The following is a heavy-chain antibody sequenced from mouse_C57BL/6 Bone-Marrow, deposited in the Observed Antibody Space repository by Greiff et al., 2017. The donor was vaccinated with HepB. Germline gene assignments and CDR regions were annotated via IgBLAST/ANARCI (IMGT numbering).Heavy chain of an antibody. Sequence: QVQLKQPGAELVMPGASVKLSCKASGYTFTSYWMHWVKQRPGQGLEWIGEIDPSDSYTNYNQKFKGKSTLTVDKSSSTAYMQLSSLTSEDSAVYDCAREERAYGNFDYGDQGTTLTVSA. D-gene: IGHD2-1*01. V-gene: IGHV1-69*01. CDR3: AREERAYGNFDY. CDR1: GYTFTSYW. J-gene: IGHJ2*01. CDR2: IDPSDSYT.